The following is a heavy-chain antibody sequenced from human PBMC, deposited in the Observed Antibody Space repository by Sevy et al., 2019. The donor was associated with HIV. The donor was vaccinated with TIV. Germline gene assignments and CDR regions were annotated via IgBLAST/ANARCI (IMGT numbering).Heavy chain of an antibody. CDR3: ARDSVVVPAALRY. J-gene: IGHJ4*02. D-gene: IGHD2-2*01. CDR2: INPKSGGT. V-gene: IGHV1-2*02. CDR1: GYSFSDYY. Sequence: ASVKVSCKASGYSFSDYYMHWVRQAPGQGLEWMGWINPKSGGTKFAQQFQGRVSLTRDTSISTAYMDLTRLSADDTAIYYGARDSVVVPAALRYWGQGTLVTVSS.